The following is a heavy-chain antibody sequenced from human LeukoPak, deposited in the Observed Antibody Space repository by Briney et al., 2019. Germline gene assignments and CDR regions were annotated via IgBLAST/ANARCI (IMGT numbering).Heavy chain of an antibody. D-gene: IGHD6-13*01. CDR2: IYYSGST. J-gene: IGHJ4*02. Sequence: PSETLSLTCTVSGGSISSYYWSWIRQPPGKGLEWIGYIYYSGSTNYNPSLKSRVTISVDTSKNQFSLKLSSVTAADTAVYYCARGGYTTDYWGQGTLVTVSS. V-gene: IGHV4-59*01. CDR3: ARGGYTTDY. CDR1: GGSISSYY.